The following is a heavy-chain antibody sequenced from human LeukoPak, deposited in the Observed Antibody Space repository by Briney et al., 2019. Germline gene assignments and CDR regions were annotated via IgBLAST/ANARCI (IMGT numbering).Heavy chain of an antibody. V-gene: IGHV1-18*01. J-gene: IGHJ4*02. CDR1: GYTFTSYG. Sequence: GASVKVSCKASGYTFTSYGISWVQQAPGQGPEWMGWISGYNGNINNAQKFQGRVTMTRDTSTSTAYMELRSLRSDDTAVYYCARDRGYGDYNFDYWGQGTLVTVSS. CDR2: ISGYNGNI. D-gene: IGHD4-17*01. CDR3: ARDRGYGDYNFDY.